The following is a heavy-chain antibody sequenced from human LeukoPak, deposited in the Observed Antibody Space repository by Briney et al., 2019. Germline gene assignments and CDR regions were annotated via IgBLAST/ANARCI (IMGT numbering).Heavy chain of an antibody. CDR2: ISAYNGNT. V-gene: IGHV1-18*01. D-gene: IGHD1-26*01. CDR1: GYTFINYG. J-gene: IGHJ4*02. CDR3: ARDLDQYNGSFGGFGHDF. Sequence: GASVKVSCKASGYTFINYGINWVRQAPGQGLEWMGWISAYNGNTNYAQSLQGRVTMTTDTSTSTVYMEMRSLTSDDTAVYYCARDLDQYNGSFGGFGHDFRGQGTLVTVSS.